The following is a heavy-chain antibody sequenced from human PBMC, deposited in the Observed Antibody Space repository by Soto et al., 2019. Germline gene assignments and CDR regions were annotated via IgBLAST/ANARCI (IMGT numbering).Heavy chain of an antibody. V-gene: IGHV1-3*05. CDR1: GYTFTGYA. CDR3: ARAVAVAADFDY. J-gene: IGHJ4*02. CDR2: INAGNGNT. Sequence: QVQLVQSGAEEKKPGASVKVSCKASGYTFTGYAMHWVRQAPGQRLEWMGWINAGNGNTKYSQKFPGRVTITRDTSASTAYMELSSLRSEDTAVCYCARAVAVAADFDYWGQGTLVTVSS. D-gene: IGHD6-19*01.